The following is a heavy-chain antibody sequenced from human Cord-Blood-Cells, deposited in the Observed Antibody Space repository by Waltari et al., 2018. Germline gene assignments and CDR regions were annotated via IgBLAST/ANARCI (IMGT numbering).Heavy chain of an antibody. V-gene: IGHV1-2*02. CDR3: ARDFSGYAPS. D-gene: IGHD5-12*01. J-gene: IGHJ4*02. CDR2: IDPNSGGT. CDR1: GYTFTGSH. Sequence: QVQLVQSGAEVKKPGASVKVSCKASGYTFTGSHMHWVRQAPGQGLEWMGWIDPNSGGTNYAQKFQGRGTMTRDTSISTAYMELSRLGSDDTAVYYCARDFSGYAPSWGQGTLVTVSS.